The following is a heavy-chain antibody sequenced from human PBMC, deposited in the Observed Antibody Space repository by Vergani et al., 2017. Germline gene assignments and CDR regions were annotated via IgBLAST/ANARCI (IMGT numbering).Heavy chain of an antibody. D-gene: IGHD4-17*01. CDR1: GYTFTGYY. Sequence: QVQLVQSGAEVKKPGASVKVSCKASGYTFTGYYMHWVRQAPGQGLEWMGWINPNSGGTNYAQKFQGRVTMTRDTSISTAYMELSRLRSDDTAVYYCAREGRSSSRNSLRYRGPRKGLRYVWGKGTTVTVSS. V-gene: IGHV1-2*02. J-gene: IGHJ6*04. CDR3: AREGRSSSRNSLRYRGPRKGLRYV. CDR2: INPNSGGT.